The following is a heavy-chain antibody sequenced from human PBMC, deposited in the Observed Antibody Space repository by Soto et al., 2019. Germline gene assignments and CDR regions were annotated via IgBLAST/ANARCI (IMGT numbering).Heavy chain of an antibody. CDR3: ARDQINCSGGSCYFDY. J-gene: IGHJ4*02. V-gene: IGHV3-21*01. CDR1: GFTFSSYS. CDR2: ISSSSSYI. D-gene: IGHD2-15*01. Sequence: GGSLRLSCAASGFTFSSYSMNWVRQAPGKGLEWVSSISSSSSYIYYADSVKGRFTISRDNAKNSLYLQMNSLRAEDTAVYYCARDQINCSGGSCYFDYWGQGTLVTVSS.